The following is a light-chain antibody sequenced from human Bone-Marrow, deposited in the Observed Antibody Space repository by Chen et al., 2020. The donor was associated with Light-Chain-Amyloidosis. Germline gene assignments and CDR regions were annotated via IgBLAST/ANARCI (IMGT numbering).Light chain of an antibody. CDR2: GAS. Sequence: EIVLTQSPGTVSLSPGERVTLSCRASQSVDSSYLAWYQQRPGQAPRRLIYGASSRTTGIPGRFGGSGSGTDFNLTISRLEPEDFAVYYCQQYGSSPQTCGQGTKVEIK. J-gene: IGKJ1*01. V-gene: IGKV3-20*01. CDR1: QSVDSSY. CDR3: QQYGSSPQT.